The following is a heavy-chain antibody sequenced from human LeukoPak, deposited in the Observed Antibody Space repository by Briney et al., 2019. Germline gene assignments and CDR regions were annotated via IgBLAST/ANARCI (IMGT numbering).Heavy chain of an antibody. CDR3: AKQAGWGGYFSFLPYDF. V-gene: IGHV3-23*01. CDR2: FGHNGGIT. Sequence: GGSLRLSCAASGFTFSSHWVTWVRQAPGKGLEWVSGFGHNGGITYSNSVKGRFTISRDDSKNTLFLQMNSLRADDTAVYFCAKQAGWGGYFSFLPYDFWGRGTLVTVSS. J-gene: IGHJ4*02. D-gene: IGHD3-3*01. CDR1: GFTFSSHW.